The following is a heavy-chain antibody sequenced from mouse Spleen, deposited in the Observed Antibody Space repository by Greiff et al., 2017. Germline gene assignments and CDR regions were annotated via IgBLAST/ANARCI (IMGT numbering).Heavy chain of an antibody. V-gene: IGHV1-61*01. CDR2: IYPSDSET. Sequence: QVQLQQPGAELVRPGSSVKLSCKASGYTFTSYWMDWVKQRPGQGLEWIGNIYPSDSETHYNQKFKDKATLTVDKSSSTAYMQLSSLTSEDSAVYYCARFYGNYGAYWGQGTLVTVSA. CDR3: ARFYGNYGAY. D-gene: IGHD2-1*01. J-gene: IGHJ3*01. CDR1: GYTFTSYW.